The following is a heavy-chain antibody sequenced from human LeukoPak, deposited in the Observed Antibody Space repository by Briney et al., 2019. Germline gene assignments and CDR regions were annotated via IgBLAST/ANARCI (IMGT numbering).Heavy chain of an antibody. Sequence: GGSLRLSCAASGFTFNTYAMHWVRQAPGKGLERVAVISHDGGNKYYADSVKGRFTISRDISKNTLYLQMNSLRPEDTALYYCARDGYQSSGTYCDHWGQGTLVTVSS. CDR1: GFTFNTYA. D-gene: IGHD3-10*01. CDR3: ARDGYQSSGTYCDH. J-gene: IGHJ5*02. V-gene: IGHV3-30*04. CDR2: ISHDGGNK.